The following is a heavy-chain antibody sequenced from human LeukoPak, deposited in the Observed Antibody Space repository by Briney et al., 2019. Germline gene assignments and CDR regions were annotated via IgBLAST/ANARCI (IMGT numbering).Heavy chain of an antibody. CDR2: IYQSGST. CDR3: ARGGIAAGEYYFDY. Sequence: SETLSLTCAVSGGSISSSHWWSWVRQPPGKGLEWIGEIYQSGSTNYNPSLKSRVTISEDKSKNQFSLNLSSVTAADTAVYYCARGGIAAGEYYFDYWGQGTLVTVSS. V-gene: IGHV4-4*02. J-gene: IGHJ4*02. D-gene: IGHD6-25*01. CDR1: GGSISSSHW.